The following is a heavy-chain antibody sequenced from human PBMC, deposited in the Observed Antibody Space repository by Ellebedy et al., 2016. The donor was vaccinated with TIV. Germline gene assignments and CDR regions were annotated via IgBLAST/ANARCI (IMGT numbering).Heavy chain of an antibody. CDR2: INGDGSAT. CDR1: GFTFSSYW. J-gene: IGHJ4*02. D-gene: IGHD3-16*01. V-gene: IGHV3-74*01. CDR3: ARGGGAPRHFDY. Sequence: GESLKISXAASGFTFSSYWLHWVRQAPGKGLVWVSRINGDGSATTYADSVKGRFTISRDNAKNTLYLQMNSLRAEDSAVYYCARGGGAPRHFDYWGQGTLVTVSS.